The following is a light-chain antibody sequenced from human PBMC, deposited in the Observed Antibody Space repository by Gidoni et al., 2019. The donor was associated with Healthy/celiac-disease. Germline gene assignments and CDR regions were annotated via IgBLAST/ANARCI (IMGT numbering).Light chain of an antibody. J-gene: IGKJ1*01. V-gene: IGKV1-39*01. CDR1: QSISSY. CDR2: AAS. Sequence: DIQMPQSPSSLSASVGDRVTITCRASQSISSYLNWYQQKPGKAPKLLIYAASSLQSGVPSRFSGSGAGTDFTRTISSLQPEDFATYYCQQSYSTPQTFGQGTKVEIK. CDR3: QQSYSTPQT.